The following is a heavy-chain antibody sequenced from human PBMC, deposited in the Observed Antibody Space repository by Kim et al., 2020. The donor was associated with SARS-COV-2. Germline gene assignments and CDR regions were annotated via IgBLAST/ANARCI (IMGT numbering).Heavy chain of an antibody. J-gene: IGHJ3*01. V-gene: IGHV3-48*03. CDR2: ITPTGGII. CDR3: ARELMSTGGDVCDA. CDR1: GFTFSNYE. Sequence: GGSLRLSCVVSGFTFSNYEMNWYRQAPGKGLEWLSYITPTGGIIFTADSVKGRFTTSRSNAKKSLYLQMNSLRAEDTAVYYCARELMSTGGDVCDAWGQGKMVIVSS.